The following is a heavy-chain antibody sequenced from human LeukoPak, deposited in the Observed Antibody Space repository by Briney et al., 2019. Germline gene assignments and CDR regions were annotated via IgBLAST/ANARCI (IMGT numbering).Heavy chain of an antibody. CDR3: ARDLPRYYYGSGSE. CDR1: GFTLSSYE. V-gene: IGHV3-48*03. CDR2: ISSSGSTI. J-gene: IGHJ4*02. Sequence: GGSLRLSCAASGFTLSSYEMNRVRQAPGKGLEWVSYISSSGSTIYYADSVKGRFTISRDNAKNSLYLQMNSLRAEDTAVYYCARDLPRYYYGSGSEWGQGTLVTVSS. D-gene: IGHD3-10*01.